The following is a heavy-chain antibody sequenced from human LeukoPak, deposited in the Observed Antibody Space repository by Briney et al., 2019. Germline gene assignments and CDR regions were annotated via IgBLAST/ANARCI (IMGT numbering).Heavy chain of an antibody. D-gene: IGHD3-10*01. CDR3: ARHGDGLGSFDY. Sequence: SETLSLTCTVSGGSISSYYWSWIRKPPAPGLGRIGYIYTSWSTNYNPSLKRRSTLSVDTSKNQFSLTLSSVTAADTAVYFCARHGDGLGSFDYWGQGTLVTVSS. J-gene: IGHJ4*02. CDR1: GGSISSYY. CDR2: IYTSWST. V-gene: IGHV4-4*09.